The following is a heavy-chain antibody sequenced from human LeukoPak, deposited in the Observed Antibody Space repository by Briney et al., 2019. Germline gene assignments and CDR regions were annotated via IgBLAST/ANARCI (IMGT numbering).Heavy chain of an antibody. Sequence: SETLSLTCTVSGGSISSYYWSWIRQPPGKGPEWIGYIYYSGSTNYNPSLKSRVTISVDTSKNQFSLKLSSVTAADTAVYYCARDQSVRGADYGMDVWGKGTTVTVSS. CDR1: GGSISSYY. CDR2: IYYSGST. CDR3: ARDQSVRGADYGMDV. V-gene: IGHV4-59*01. D-gene: IGHD3-10*01. J-gene: IGHJ6*04.